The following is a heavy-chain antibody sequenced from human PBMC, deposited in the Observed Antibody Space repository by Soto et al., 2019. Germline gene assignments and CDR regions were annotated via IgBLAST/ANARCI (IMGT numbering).Heavy chain of an antibody. J-gene: IGHJ6*02. CDR2: ISSSGSTI. D-gene: IGHD2-2*02. V-gene: IGHV3-48*03. CDR3: ARTLYSPLLGMAV. Sequence: GGSLRLSCAASGFTFSSYEMNWVRQAPGKGLEWVSYISSSGSTIYYADSVKGRFTISRDNAKNSLYLQMNSLRAEDTAVYYCARTLYSPLLGMAVWGQGTTVTVSS. CDR1: GFTFSSYE.